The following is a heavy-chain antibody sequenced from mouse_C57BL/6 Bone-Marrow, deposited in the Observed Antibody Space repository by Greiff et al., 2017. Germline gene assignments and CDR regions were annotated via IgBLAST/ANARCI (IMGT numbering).Heavy chain of an antibody. CDR3: ASSYDYDDYTMDY. D-gene: IGHD2-4*01. V-gene: IGHV1-64*01. J-gene: IGHJ4*01. CDR2: MHPNGGSP. Sequence: QVQLQQPGAELVKPGASVKLSCKASGYTFTNYWMHWVKQRPGQGLEWIGMMHPNGGSPDYNEKFKSEATLSVDKSSRPADMELSSLTSEDSAVCYCASSYDYDDYTMDYWGQGTSVTVSA. CDR1: GYTFTNYW.